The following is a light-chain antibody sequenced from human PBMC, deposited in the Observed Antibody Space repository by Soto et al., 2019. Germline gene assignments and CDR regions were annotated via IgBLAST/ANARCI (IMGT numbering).Light chain of an antibody. Sequence: EIVMTQSPATLSVSPGERATLSCRASESVSTNLAWYQQKPGQTPRLLIYAASTRATGIPARFSGSRSGTEFTLTISSLQSEDFAVYYCQQYDLGSCFGGGTKVEIK. CDR3: QQYDLGSC. V-gene: IGKV3-15*01. J-gene: IGKJ4*01. CDR1: ESVSTN. CDR2: AAS.